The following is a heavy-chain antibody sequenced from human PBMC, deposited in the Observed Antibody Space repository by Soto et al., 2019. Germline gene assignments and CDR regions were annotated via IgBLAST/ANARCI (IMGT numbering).Heavy chain of an antibody. V-gene: IGHV4-39*01. CDR2: IYYSGST. Sequence: QLQLQESGPGLVKPSETLSLTCTVSGGSISSSSYYWGWIRQPPGKGLEWIGSIYYSGSTYCNPSLKRPFTISVDTSKNQFSLKLSSVTAADTAVYYCARHLNPGLEYWGQGTLVTVSS. CDR3: ARHLNPGLEY. CDR1: GGSISSSSYY. J-gene: IGHJ4*02.